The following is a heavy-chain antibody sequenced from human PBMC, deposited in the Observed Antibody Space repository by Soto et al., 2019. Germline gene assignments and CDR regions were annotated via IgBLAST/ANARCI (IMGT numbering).Heavy chain of an antibody. Sequence: PGGSLRLSCAASGFTFSSYGMHWVRQAPGKGLEWVTVIWYDGSNKYYADSVKGRFTISRDNSKNTLYLQMNSLRAEDTAVYYCAREKSFSGWYNFAYYYYYGMDVWGQGTTVTVSS. J-gene: IGHJ6*02. CDR1: GFTFSSYG. CDR2: IWYDGSNK. V-gene: IGHV3-33*01. D-gene: IGHD6-13*01. CDR3: AREKSFSGWYNFAYYYYYGMDV.